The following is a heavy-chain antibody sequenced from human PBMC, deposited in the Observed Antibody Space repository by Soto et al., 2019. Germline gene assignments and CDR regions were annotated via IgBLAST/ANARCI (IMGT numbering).Heavy chain of an antibody. CDR1: GGSISSYY. J-gene: IGHJ6*02. V-gene: IGHV4-59*01. CDR2: IYYSGST. Sequence: SETLSLTCTVSGGSISSYYWSWIRQPPGKGLEWIGYIYYSGSTNYNPSLKSRVTISVDTSKNQFSLKLSSVTAADTAVYYCARVMNSSWYYYYYGMDVWGQGTTVTVSS. CDR3: ARVMNSSWYYYYYGMDV. D-gene: IGHD6-13*01.